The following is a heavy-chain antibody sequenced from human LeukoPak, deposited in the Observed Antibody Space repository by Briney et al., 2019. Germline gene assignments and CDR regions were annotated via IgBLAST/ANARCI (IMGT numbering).Heavy chain of an antibody. Sequence: GGSLRLSCAASGFTFSSYSMNWVRQAPGKGLGWVSSISSSGSYIFYADSVKGRFTISRDNAKNSLSLQMYSLRAEDTAVYFCARADLINDAFDIWGQGTMVTVSS. CDR2: ISSSGSYI. J-gene: IGHJ3*02. CDR1: GFTFSSYS. V-gene: IGHV3-21*01. CDR3: ARADLINDAFDI. D-gene: IGHD3-16*01.